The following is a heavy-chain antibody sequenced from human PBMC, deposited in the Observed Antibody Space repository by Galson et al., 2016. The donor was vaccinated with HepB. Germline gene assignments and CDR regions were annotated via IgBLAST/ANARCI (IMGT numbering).Heavy chain of an antibody. CDR2: IEPDGSRP. CDR3: ARDLSGPDY. Sequence: SLRLSCATPGFTFTHHQMHWVRQVPGKGLVWVSRIEPDGSRPIYADSVKGRFTISRDNAENTLYLQMNSLRADDTAVYYCARDLSGPDYWGQGTLVTVSS. CDR1: GFTFTHHQ. V-gene: IGHV3-74*01. J-gene: IGHJ4*02.